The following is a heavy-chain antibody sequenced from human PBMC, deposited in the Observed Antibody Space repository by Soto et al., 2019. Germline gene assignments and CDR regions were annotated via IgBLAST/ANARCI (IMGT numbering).Heavy chain of an antibody. Sequence: GGSLRLSCAASGFTFSTYAMTWVRQAPGKGPEWVSRIGDSEGETTHYADSVKGRFTISRDNAKNTLYLQMNSLRVEDTAIYYCAKGYCGGGRCYDLDNWFNSWGQGTRVTVSS. J-gene: IGHJ5*01. V-gene: IGHV3-23*01. CDR3: AKGYCGGGRCYDLDNWFNS. CDR1: GFTFSTYA. CDR2: IGDSEGETT. D-gene: IGHD2-15*01.